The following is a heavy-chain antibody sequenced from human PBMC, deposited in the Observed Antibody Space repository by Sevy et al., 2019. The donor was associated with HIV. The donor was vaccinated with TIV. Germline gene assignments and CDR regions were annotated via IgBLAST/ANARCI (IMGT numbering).Heavy chain of an antibody. CDR1: GFTFSNYA. D-gene: IGHD6-13*01. CDR2: ISGSGRST. CDR3: AKTRPGLAATDYYYFGMDV. V-gene: IGHV3-23*01. Sequence: GGSLRLSCATSGFTFSNYAMSWVRQTPGKGLEWVSSISGSGRSTFYSGSVEGRFTISRGNSKNTLYLQMNSLRVEDTAVYYCAKTRPGLAATDYYYFGMDVWGQGTTVTVSS. J-gene: IGHJ6*02.